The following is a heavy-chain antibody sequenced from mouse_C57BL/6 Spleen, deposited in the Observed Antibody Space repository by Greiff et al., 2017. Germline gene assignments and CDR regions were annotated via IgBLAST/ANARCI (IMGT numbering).Heavy chain of an antibody. J-gene: IGHJ2*01. CDR3: ARWGWNY. CDR2: IGPGSGST. CDR1: GYNFTDYY. Sequence: QVQLQQSGAALVKPGASVKISCKASGYNFTDYYINWVKQRPGQGLEGIGKIGPGSGSTYYNEKFKGKATLTADKSSSTAYMQLSSLTSEDSAVYFCARWGWNYWGQGTTLTVSS. V-gene: IGHV1-77*01. D-gene: IGHD1-1*02.